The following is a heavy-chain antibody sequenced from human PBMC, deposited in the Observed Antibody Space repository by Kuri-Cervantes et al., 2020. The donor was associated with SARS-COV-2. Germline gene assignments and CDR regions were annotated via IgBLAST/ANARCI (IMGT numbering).Heavy chain of an antibody. D-gene: IGHD4-11*01. CDR2: ISSYSGST. V-gene: IGHV1-18*01. Sequence: ASVKVSCKASGYTFSFYGFSWVRQAPGQGLEWMGWISSYSGSTNYAQNLQGRVTMTTDTSTNTAYMELRSLRSDDTAVYYCARRDDYSNFALDYWGQGTLVTVSS. CDR3: ARRDDYSNFALDY. CDR1: GYTFSFYG. J-gene: IGHJ4*02.